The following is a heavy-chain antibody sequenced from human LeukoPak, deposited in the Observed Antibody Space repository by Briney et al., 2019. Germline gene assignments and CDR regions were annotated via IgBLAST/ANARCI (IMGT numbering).Heavy chain of an antibody. V-gene: IGHV3-53*01. Sequence: PGGSLRLSCAASGFTFSSTYMSWVRQAPGKGLEWVSIIYIGVSTYYADPVKCRCTIYRDKSKNTLYLQMNSLRAEDTAFYYCARDAATGHDAFDIWGQGTMVTVSS. CDR2: IYIGVST. D-gene: IGHD4-17*01. CDR1: GFTFSSTY. CDR3: ARDAATGHDAFDI. J-gene: IGHJ3*02.